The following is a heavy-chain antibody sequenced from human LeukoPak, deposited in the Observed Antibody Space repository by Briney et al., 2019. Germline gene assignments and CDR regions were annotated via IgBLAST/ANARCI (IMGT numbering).Heavy chain of an antibody. V-gene: IGHV3-30-3*01. Sequence: PGGSLRLSCAGSGFTFSSYAMHWVRQAPGKGLGWVAVISYDGSNKYYADSVKGRFTISRDNSKNTLYLQMNSLRAEDTAVYYCARDPEMATISLEYYFDYWGQGTLVTVSS. CDR3: ARDPEMATISLEYYFDY. J-gene: IGHJ4*02. CDR2: ISYDGSNK. D-gene: IGHD5-24*01. CDR1: GFTFSSYA.